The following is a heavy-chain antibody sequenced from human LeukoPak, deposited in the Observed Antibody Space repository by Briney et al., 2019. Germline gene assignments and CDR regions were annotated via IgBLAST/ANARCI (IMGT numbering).Heavy chain of an antibody. V-gene: IGHV3-13*01. Sequence: PGGSLRLSCAGSGFTFSSYDMPWVRQVTGKGLEWVSSLGTTGDTHYAVSVKGRFTISRENAKTSLYLQMSSLSAGDTAVYYCARSIYGDYPYWGQGTLVTVS. J-gene: IGHJ4*02. D-gene: IGHD4-17*01. CDR3: ARSIYGDYPY. CDR1: GFTFSSYD. CDR2: LGTTGDT.